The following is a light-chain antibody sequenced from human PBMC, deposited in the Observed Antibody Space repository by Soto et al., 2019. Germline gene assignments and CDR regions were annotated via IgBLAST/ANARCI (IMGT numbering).Light chain of an antibody. CDR1: QSVRNNY. CDR2: DAS. Sequence: EIVLTQSPGTLSLSPGERATLSCRASQSVRNNYLAWYQQKPGQAPRLLIYDASSRATDIPGRFGGIGSGTDFTLTISRLEPEDFAVYVCQQYGSSLPRTFGQGTKVETK. J-gene: IGKJ1*01. V-gene: IGKV3-20*01. CDR3: QQYGSSLPRT.